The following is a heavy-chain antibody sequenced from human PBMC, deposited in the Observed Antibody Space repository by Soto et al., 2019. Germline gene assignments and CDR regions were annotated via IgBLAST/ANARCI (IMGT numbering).Heavy chain of an antibody. CDR3: AKDYFGLGSSSWRRFDD. CDR1: GFTFSSYA. D-gene: IGHD6-13*01. CDR2: ISGSGGST. V-gene: IGHV3-23*01. J-gene: IGHJ4*02. Sequence: PGGSLRLSCAASGFTFSSYAMSWVRQAPGKGLEWVSAISGSGGSTYYADSVKGRFTISRDNSKNTLYLQMNSLRAEDTAVYYCAKDYFGLGSSSWRRFDDWGQGTLVTVSS.